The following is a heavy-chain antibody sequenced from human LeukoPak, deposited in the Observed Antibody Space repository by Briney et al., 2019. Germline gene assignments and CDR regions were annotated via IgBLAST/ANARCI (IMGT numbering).Heavy chain of an antibody. CDR3: ARGGGSGSYESFDY. CDR2: ISGGGST. D-gene: IGHD3-10*01. J-gene: IGHJ4*02. Sequence: PGGSLRVSCAASGFSVNSNYMSWVRQAPGKGLEWVSVISGGGSTYYADSVKGRFTISRDISKNTLYLQKNSLRAEDTAVYYCARGGGSGSYESFDYWGQGALVTVSS. CDR1: GFSVNSNY. V-gene: IGHV3-53*01.